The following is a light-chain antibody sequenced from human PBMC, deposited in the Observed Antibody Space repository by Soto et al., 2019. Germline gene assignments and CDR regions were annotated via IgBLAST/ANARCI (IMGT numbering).Light chain of an antibody. Sequence: DIQLTQSPSFLSASVGDRVTITCRASQGISTYLTWYQQKPGKAPKLLIYSASTLQSGVPSRFSGSGSGAEFTLTISSLQPEDFATYFCQQLHSFPPTFGQGTKVDIK. CDR3: QQLHSFPPT. V-gene: IGKV1-9*01. J-gene: IGKJ1*01. CDR2: SAS. CDR1: QGISTY.